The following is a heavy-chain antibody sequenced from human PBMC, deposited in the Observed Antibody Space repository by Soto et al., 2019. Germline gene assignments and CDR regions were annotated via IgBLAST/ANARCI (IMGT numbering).Heavy chain of an antibody. CDR2: IIPIFGTA. Sequence: QVQLVQSGAEVKKPGSSVKVSCKASGGTFSSYAISWVRQAPGQGLEWMGGIIPIFGTANYAQKFQGRVTITADEYTSIAYMELSSLRSEDTAVYYFAISWELLYYFDYWGQGTLVTVSS. V-gene: IGHV1-69*01. D-gene: IGHD1-26*01. CDR3: AISWELLYYFDY. J-gene: IGHJ4*02. CDR1: GGTFSSYA.